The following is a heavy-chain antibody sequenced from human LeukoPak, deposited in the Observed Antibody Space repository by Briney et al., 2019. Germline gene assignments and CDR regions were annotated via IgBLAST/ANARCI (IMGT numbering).Heavy chain of an antibody. V-gene: IGHV4/OR15-8*02. J-gene: IGHJ4*02. D-gene: IGHD1-26*01. Sequence: SETLSLTCGVSGGSISGTNWWSWVRQPPGQGLEWIGEISLAGQTNYNPSLNGRVTMSLDKSSNQLSLHLTSVTAADAATYFCSRESGPFCPFGYWGQGTLVIVSS. CDR1: GGSISGTNW. CDR2: ISLAGQT. CDR3: SRESGPFCPFGY.